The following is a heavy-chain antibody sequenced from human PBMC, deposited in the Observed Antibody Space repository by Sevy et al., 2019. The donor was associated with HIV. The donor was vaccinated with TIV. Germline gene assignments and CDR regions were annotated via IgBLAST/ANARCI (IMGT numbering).Heavy chain of an antibody. CDR1: GFTFSSHN. J-gene: IGHJ6*02. D-gene: IGHD2-15*01. CDR3: ARDGGYSDYGMDV. V-gene: IGHV3-48*01. Sequence: GGSLRLSCAASGFTFSSHNMNWVRQAPGKGLECISFISSGGHTIYYADSVKGRFTISRDSAKNSVYLQMNSLRVEDTAVYYCARDGGYSDYGMDVWGQGTTVTVSS. CDR2: ISSGGHTI.